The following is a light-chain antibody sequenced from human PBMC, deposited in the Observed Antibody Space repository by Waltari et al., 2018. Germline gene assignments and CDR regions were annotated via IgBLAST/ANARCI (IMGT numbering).Light chain of an antibody. CDR2: WAS. CDR1: HTLLYTSDNRNY. Sequence: DIVMTQSPESLAVSLGERATIRCRSSHTLLYTSDNRNYLAWYQVKPRPPPVLLLYWASTRAYGVPGRFSGSESGTDFTLTISSLQAEDVATYYCQQYYENPQTFGQGTKLEIK. V-gene: IGKV4-1*01. CDR3: QQYYENPQT. J-gene: IGKJ2*01.